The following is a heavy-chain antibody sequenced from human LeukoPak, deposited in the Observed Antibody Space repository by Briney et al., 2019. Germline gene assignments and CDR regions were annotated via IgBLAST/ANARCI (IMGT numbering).Heavy chain of an antibody. CDR2: INPNSGGT. Sequence: PVASVKVSCKASGYTFTSYDINWVRQATGQGLEWMGWINPNSGGTNYAQKFQGRVTMTRDTSISTAYMELSRLRSDDTAVYYCARLWFGELFPWYFDYWGQGTLVTVSS. D-gene: IGHD3-10*01. CDR1: GYTFTSYD. CDR3: ARLWFGELFPWYFDY. V-gene: IGHV1-2*02. J-gene: IGHJ4*02.